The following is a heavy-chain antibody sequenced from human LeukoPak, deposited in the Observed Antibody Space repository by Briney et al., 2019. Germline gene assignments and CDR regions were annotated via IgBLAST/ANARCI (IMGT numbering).Heavy chain of an antibody. Sequence: PGGSLRLSCAASGFTFSSYSMNWVRQAPGKGLEWVSSISSSSSYIYYADSVKGRFTISRDNAKNSLYLQMNSLRAEDTAVYYCARHRDGYVPLDSWGQGTLATVSS. CDR3: ARHRDGYVPLDS. D-gene: IGHD3-16*01. CDR2: ISSSSSYI. V-gene: IGHV3-21*01. J-gene: IGHJ4*02. CDR1: GFTFSSYS.